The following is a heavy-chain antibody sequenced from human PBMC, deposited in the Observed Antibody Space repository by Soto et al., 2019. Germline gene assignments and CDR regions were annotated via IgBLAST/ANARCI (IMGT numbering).Heavy chain of an antibody. V-gene: IGHV1-69*13. CDR3: ARDEPYYGMDV. D-gene: IGHD3-16*01. J-gene: IGHJ6*02. Sequence: ASVKVSCKASGVTFGSYPISWVRQAPGQGLEWMGGIIPIFGTPNYAQKFQGRVMITADENTGTADMELSSLRSEDTAVYYCARDEPYYGMDVWGQGTTVTVSS. CDR2: IIPIFGTP. CDR1: GVTFGSYP.